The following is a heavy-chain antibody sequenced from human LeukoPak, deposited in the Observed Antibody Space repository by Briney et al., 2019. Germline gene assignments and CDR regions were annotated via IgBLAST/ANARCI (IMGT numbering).Heavy chain of an antibody. CDR1: GFTFSKYW. V-gene: IGHV3-7*05. D-gene: IGHD2-2*01. CDR2: IKEDGSET. Sequence: GGSLRLSCAASGFTFSKYWMSWVRQPPGRGLEWVASIKEDGSETDFVDSLKGRFSISRDNGRNSVHLQMNSLRAEDTAEYYCARIGYAGSSFDYWGQGTRVTVSS. J-gene: IGHJ4*02. CDR3: ARIGYAGSSFDY.